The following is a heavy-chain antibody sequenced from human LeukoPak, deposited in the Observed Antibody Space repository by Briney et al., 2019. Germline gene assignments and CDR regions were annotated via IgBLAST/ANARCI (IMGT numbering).Heavy chain of an antibody. J-gene: IGHJ4*02. V-gene: IGHV3-48*04. CDR2: ISSSSSTI. Sequence: PGGSLRLSCAASGFTFSSYSMNWVRQAPGKGLEWVSYISSSSSTIYYADSVKGRFTNSRDNAKNSLFLQMNSLRAEDTAVYYCAREEPSSLGLGEFDHWGQGTLVTVSS. CDR3: AREEPSSLGLGEFDH. D-gene: IGHD3-16*01. CDR1: GFTFSSYS.